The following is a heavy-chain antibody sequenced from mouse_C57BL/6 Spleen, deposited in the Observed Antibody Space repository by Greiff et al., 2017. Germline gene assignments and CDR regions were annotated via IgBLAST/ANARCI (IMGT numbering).Heavy chain of an antibody. V-gene: IGHV14-1*01. CDR3: TTSYGSRYAMDY. D-gene: IGHD1-1*01. CDR1: GFNIKDYY. J-gene: IGHJ4*01. CDR2: IDPEDGDT. Sequence: EVQLQESGAELVRPGASVKLSCTASGFNIKDYYMHWVKQRPEQGLEWIGRIDPEDGDTESAPKFQGKATMTADPSSNTAYLQLSSLTSEDTAVYYCTTSYGSRYAMDYWGQGTSVTVSS.